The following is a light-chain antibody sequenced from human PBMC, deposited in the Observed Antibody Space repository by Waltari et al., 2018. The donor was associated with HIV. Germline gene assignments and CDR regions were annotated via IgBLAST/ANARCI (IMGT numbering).Light chain of an antibody. CDR2: AAS. Sequence: DIHLSQFPSSLSASVGDTVTITCRASESIYPYLNWFQQTPKKAPKLIIFAASNLESGVPSRFRGRGSGAVFTLTINSLQLGDFATYYCQQSRSTPLTFGGGTRVE. CDR3: QQSRSTPLT. J-gene: IGKJ4*02. V-gene: IGKV1-39*01. CDR1: ESIYPY.